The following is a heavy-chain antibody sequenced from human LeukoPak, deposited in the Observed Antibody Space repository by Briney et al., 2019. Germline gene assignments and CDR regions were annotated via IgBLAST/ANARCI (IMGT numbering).Heavy chain of an antibody. CDR3: ARVTTVTLGYFDY. V-gene: IGHV4-59*01. D-gene: IGHD4-17*01. Sequence: SETLSLTCTVSGGSISSYYWSWIRQPPGKGLEWIEYIYYSGSTNYNPSLKSRVTISVDTSKDQFSLKLSSVTAADTAVYYCARVTTVTLGYFDYWGQGTLVTVSS. J-gene: IGHJ4*02. CDR2: IYYSGST. CDR1: GGSISSYY.